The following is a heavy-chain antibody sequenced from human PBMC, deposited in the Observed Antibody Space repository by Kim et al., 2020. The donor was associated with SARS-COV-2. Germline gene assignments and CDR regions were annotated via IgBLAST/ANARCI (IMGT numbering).Heavy chain of an antibody. CDR2: INHSGST. CDR1: GGSFSGYY. CDR3: ARAGRIAVAGMWKNYFDY. D-gene: IGHD6-19*01. Sequence: SETLSLTCAVYGGSFSGYYWSWIRQPPGKGLEWIGEINHSGSTNYNPSLKSRVTISVDTSKNQFSLKLSSVTAADTAVYYCARAGRIAVAGMWKNYFDYWGQGTLVTVSS. J-gene: IGHJ4*02. V-gene: IGHV4-34*01.